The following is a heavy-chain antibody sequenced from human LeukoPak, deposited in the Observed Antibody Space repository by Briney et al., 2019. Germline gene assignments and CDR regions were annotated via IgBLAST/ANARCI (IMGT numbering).Heavy chain of an antibody. CDR1: GGSISSYY. D-gene: IGHD5-12*01. V-gene: IGHV4-59*01. CDR2: IYYTGST. Sequence: SETLSLTCTVSGGSISSYYWSWIRQPPGEGLEWIGFIYYTGSTNYNPSLKSRVTISVDTSKNQFSLKLSSVTAADTAVYYCARDRSAYDGRYFDYWGQGTLVTVSS. J-gene: IGHJ4*02. CDR3: ARDRSAYDGRYFDY.